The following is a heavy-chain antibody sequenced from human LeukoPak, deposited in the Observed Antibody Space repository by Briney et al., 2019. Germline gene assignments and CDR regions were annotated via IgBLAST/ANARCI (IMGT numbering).Heavy chain of an antibody. Sequence: PSETLSLTCTVSGDSISNSYWSWIRQPPGKGLEWIAYIYYSGSTNYNPSLKSRVTISIDTSKNQFSLRLGSVTAADTAMYYCARFYRRDYFDYWGQGTLVTVSS. CDR1: GDSISNSY. D-gene: IGHD2/OR15-2a*01. V-gene: IGHV4-59*01. CDR2: IYYSGST. CDR3: ARFYRRDYFDY. J-gene: IGHJ4*02.